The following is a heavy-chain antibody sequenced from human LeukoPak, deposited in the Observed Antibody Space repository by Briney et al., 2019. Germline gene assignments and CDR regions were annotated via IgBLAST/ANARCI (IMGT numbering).Heavy chain of an antibody. CDR1: GGSISSYY. V-gene: IGHV4-59*01. CDR3: ARERHDWGWGYYYYGMDV. CDR2: IYYSGST. Sequence: PSETLSLTCTVSGGSISSYYWSWIRQPPGKGLEWIGYIYYSGSTNYNPSLKRRVTISVDTSKNQFSLKLSSVTAADTAVYYCARERHDWGWGYYYYGMDVWGQGTTVTVSS. D-gene: IGHD7-27*01. J-gene: IGHJ6*02.